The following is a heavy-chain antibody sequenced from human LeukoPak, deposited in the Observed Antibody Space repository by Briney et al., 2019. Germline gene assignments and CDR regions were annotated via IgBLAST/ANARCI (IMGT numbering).Heavy chain of an antibody. Sequence: GASVKVSCKVSGSTLSDLSIHWVRQAPGKGLAYVGGSDPEDGETFHAQNFQGRITMTEDTSIDTAYMELSSLRSEGTAVYYCVTDRARLFWYFDLWGRGTLVTVSS. J-gene: IGHJ2*01. D-gene: IGHD2-21*02. CDR2: SDPEDGET. CDR3: VTDRARLFWYFDL. CDR1: GSTLSDLS. V-gene: IGHV1-24*01.